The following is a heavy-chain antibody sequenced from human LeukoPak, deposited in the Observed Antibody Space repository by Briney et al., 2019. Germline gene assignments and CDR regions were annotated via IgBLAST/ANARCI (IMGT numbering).Heavy chain of an antibody. V-gene: IGHV1-69*04. CDR3: ARGPVAAAGTKPHTLR. CDR1: GYTFTNYG. D-gene: IGHD6-13*01. CDR2: IIPILGIA. Sequence: ASVTVSCKASGYTFTNYGVSWVRQAPGQGLEWMGRIIPILGIANYAQKFQGRVTITADKSTSTAYMELSSLRSEDTAVYYCARGPVAAAGTKPHTLRWGQGTLVTVSS. J-gene: IGHJ4*02.